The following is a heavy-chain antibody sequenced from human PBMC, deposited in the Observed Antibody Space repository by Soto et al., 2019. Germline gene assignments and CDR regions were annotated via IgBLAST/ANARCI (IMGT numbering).Heavy chain of an antibody. Sequence: EVQLVESGGGLVQPGRSLRLSCAASGFTFDDYAMHWVRQAPGKGLEWVSGISWNSGSIGYADSVKGRFTISRDNAKNSLYLQMTGLRAEDTALYSCKKARGGYENMDVWGKGTTVTVSS. V-gene: IGHV3-9*01. J-gene: IGHJ6*03. CDR2: ISWNSGSI. D-gene: IGHD6-19*01. CDR1: GFTFDDYA. CDR3: KKARGGYENMDV.